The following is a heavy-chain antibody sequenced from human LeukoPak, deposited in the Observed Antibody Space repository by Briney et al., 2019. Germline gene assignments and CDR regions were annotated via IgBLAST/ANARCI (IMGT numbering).Heavy chain of an antibody. CDR2: IYHSGST. J-gene: IGHJ4*02. CDR3: AIQTRDGYSYGPGVY. Sequence: SETLSLTCAVSGYSISSGYYWGWIRQPPGKGLEWIGSIYHSGSTYYNPSLKSRVTISVDTSKNQFSLKLSSVTAADTAVYYCAIQTRDGYSYGPGVYWGQGTLVTVSS. CDR1: GYSISSGYY. D-gene: IGHD5-18*01. V-gene: IGHV4-38-2*01.